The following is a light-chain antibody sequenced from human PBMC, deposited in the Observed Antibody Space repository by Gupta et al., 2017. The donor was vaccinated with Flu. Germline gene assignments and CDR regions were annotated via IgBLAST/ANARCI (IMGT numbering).Light chain of an antibody. CDR1: NSNIGGNA. CDR3: ATWDDSLLWPG. Sequence: QSVLTQPPSVSGTPGHRVTISWSGSNSNIGGNAVNWYQQVPGAAPKLLMYSNYQRPSGVPDRFSGSKSGTSASLAISGLQSEDEADYFCATWDDSLLWPGFGGGTSLTVL. J-gene: IGLJ3*02. V-gene: IGLV1-44*01. CDR2: SNY.